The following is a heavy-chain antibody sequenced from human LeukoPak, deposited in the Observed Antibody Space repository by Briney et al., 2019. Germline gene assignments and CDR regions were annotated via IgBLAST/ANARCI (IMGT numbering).Heavy chain of an antibody. J-gene: IGHJ6*04. CDR1: GGSISSGSYY. CDR2: IYTSGST. D-gene: IGHD6-6*01. V-gene: IGHV4-61*02. Sequence: PSETLSLTCTVSGGSISSGSYYWSWIRQPAGKGLEWIGRIYTSGSTNYNPSLKSRVTISVDTSKNQFSLKLSSVTAADTAVYYCARVWSSSVRGVDVWGKGTTVTVSS. CDR3: ARVWSSSVRGVDV.